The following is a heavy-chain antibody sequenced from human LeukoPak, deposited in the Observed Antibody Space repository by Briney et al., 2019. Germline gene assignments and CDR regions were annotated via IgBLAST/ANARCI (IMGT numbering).Heavy chain of an antibody. J-gene: IGHJ4*02. V-gene: IGHV3-43*02. CDR2: ISGDGFST. Sequence: GGSLRLSCAASGFTFDDYAIHWVRQAPGKGLEWVSFISGDGFSTNYTDSVKGRFIISRDNRKNSLYLRMNSLRIEDTALYYCAKEGGYHFDYWGQGTLVTVSS. CDR3: AKEGGYHFDY. D-gene: IGHD3-22*01. CDR1: GFTFDDYA.